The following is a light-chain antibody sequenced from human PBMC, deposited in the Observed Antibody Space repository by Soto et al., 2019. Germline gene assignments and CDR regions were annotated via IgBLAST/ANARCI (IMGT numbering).Light chain of an antibody. Sequence: EIVMTQSPATLSVSPGERATLSCRASQSVSSNLAWYQQKPVQAPRLLIYGASTRATGIPARFSGSGSGTEFTLTISSLQSEDFAVYYCQQRSNWPSITFGQGTRLEIK. V-gene: IGKV3-15*01. CDR1: QSVSSN. J-gene: IGKJ5*01. CDR3: QQRSNWPSIT. CDR2: GAS.